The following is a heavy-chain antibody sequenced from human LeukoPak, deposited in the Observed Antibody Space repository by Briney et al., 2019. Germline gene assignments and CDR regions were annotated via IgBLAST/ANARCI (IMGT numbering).Heavy chain of an antibody. CDR2: IDHSGST. V-gene: IGHV4-34*01. CDR1: GGSFSGYQ. D-gene: IGHD5-24*01. Sequence: PSETLSLTCAVYGGSFSGYQWSWIRQPPGKGLEWIGEIDHSGSTNYNPSLKNRVTISVDTSKNQFSLKVTSVIAADTALYYCASRRGDYNYYFNSWGQGTLVTVSS. J-gene: IGHJ4*02. CDR3: ASRRGDYNYYFNS.